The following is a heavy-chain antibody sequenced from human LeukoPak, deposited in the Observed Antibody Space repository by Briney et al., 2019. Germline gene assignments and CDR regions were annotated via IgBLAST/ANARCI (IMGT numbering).Heavy chain of an antibody. D-gene: IGHD3-3*01. CDR2: IYHSGST. CDR3: ASSYYDFWSGYVPFDY. V-gene: IGHV4-38-2*02. Sequence: SETLSLTCTVSGYSISSGYYWGWIRQPPGKGLEWIGSIYHSGSTYYSPSLKSRVTISVDTSKNQFSLKLSSVTAADTAVYYCASSYYDFWSGYVPFDYWGQGTLVTVSS. J-gene: IGHJ4*02. CDR1: GYSISSGYY.